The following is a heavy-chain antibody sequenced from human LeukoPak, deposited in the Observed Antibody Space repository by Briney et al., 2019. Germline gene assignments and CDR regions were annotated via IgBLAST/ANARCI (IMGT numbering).Heavy chain of an antibody. CDR3: ARSYSSGSYYSPFDP. D-gene: IGHD3-10*01. CDR1: GGSIRSFY. Sequence: TSETLSLTCTVSGGSIRSFYWSWIRQPPGKGLEWIGYIYYKGNTNYTPSLTSRGTISLDTSKNQFSLKLSSLSAADTAVYYCARSYSSGSYYSPFDPWGQGTLVTVSS. J-gene: IGHJ5*02. V-gene: IGHV4-59*01. CDR2: IYYKGNT.